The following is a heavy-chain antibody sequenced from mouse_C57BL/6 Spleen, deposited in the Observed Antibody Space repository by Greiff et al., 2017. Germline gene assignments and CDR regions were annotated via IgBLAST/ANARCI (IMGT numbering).Heavy chain of an antibody. D-gene: IGHD2-5*01. V-gene: IGHV1-18*01. CDR3: AIAYYSKREFAY. Sequence: EVQLQQSGPELVKPGASVKIPCKASGYTFTDYNMDWVKQSHGKSLEWIGDINPNNGGTIYNQKFKGKATLTVDKSSSTAYMELRSLTSEDTAVYYCAIAYYSKREFAYWGQGTLVTVSA. CDR2: INPNNGGT. J-gene: IGHJ3*01. CDR1: GYTFTDYN.